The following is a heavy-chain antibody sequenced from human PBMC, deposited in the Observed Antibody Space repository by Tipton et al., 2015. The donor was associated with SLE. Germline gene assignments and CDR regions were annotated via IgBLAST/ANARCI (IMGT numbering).Heavy chain of an antibody. V-gene: IGHV3-74*01. J-gene: IGHJ6*02. CDR1: GFMFSSYE. CDR3: ARSAEHTGYYYYGMDV. D-gene: IGHD2-15*01. CDR2: INSDGSST. Sequence: SLRLSCAASGFMFSSYEMSWVRQAPGKGLVWVSRINSDGSSTNYADSVKGRFTISRDNAKNTLYLQMNSLRAEDTAIYYCARSAEHTGYYYYGMDVWGQGTTVTVSS.